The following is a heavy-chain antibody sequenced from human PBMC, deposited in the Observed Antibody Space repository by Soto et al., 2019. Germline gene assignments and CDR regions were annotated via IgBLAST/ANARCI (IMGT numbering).Heavy chain of an antibody. CDR2: ISAHNGNT. Sequence: QVHLVQSGAEVKKPGASVKVSCKASGYTFTSYGITWVRQAPGQGLEWMGWISAHNGNTDYAQKLQGRVIVTRDTSTSTAYMELRSLRSDDTPVYYCARGRYGDYWGQGALVTVSS. CDR3: ARGRYGDY. J-gene: IGHJ4*02. V-gene: IGHV1-18*01. CDR1: GYTFTSYG. D-gene: IGHD1-1*01.